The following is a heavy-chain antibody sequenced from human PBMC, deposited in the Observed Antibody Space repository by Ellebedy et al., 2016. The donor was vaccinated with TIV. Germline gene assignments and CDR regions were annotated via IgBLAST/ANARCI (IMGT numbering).Heavy chain of an antibody. V-gene: IGHV1-46*01. CDR3: ARRGSSDSFDS. J-gene: IGHJ4*02. Sequence: AASVKVSCKASGYTFSGYYMHWVRQAPGQGRQWMGISNRSGGSTTYSPKFQDRVTMTRDTSTSTMYMELNSLRSEETAVYYCARRGSSDSFDSWGQGTLVTVSS. CDR2: SNRSGGST. D-gene: IGHD6-6*01. CDR1: GYTFSGYY.